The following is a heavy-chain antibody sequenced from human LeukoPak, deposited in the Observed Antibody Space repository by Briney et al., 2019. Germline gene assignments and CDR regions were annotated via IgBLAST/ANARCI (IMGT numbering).Heavy chain of an antibody. J-gene: IGHJ6*03. CDR2: IYYSGST. CDR1: GGSISSYY. D-gene: IGHD6-6*01. Sequence: SETLSLTCTVSGGSISSYYWSWIRQPPGKGLEWIGYIYYSGSTNYNPSLKSRVTISVDTSKNQFSLKLSSVTAADTAVYYCARVYVTAAHRVDHYYYMDVWGKGTTVTVSS. CDR3: ARVYVTAAHRVDHYYYMDV. V-gene: IGHV4-59*01.